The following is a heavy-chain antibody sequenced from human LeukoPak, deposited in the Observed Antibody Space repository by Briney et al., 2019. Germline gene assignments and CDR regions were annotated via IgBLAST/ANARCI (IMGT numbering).Heavy chain of an antibody. D-gene: IGHD6-6*01. V-gene: IGHV4-34*01. CDR2: INHSGST. CDR1: GFIFSSYW. Sequence: GSLRLSCAASGFIFSSYWMSWVRQPPGKGLEWIGEINHSGSTNYNPSLKSRVTISVDTSKNQFSLKLSSVTAADTAVYYCARRAARYYYYYMDVWGKGTTVTVSS. J-gene: IGHJ6*03. CDR3: ARRAARYYYYYMDV.